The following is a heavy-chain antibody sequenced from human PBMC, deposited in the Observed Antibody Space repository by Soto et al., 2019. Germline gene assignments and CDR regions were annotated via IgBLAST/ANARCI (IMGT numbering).Heavy chain of an antibody. Sequence: EVQLVESGGGLVQPGGSLRLSCAASRFTFSNYWMHWVRQAPGKGLVWVSRINSDGSSTNYADSVKGRFTISRDSAKNTLYLHMNSLRAEDTAVDYCDRHRDAHMDVWGQGTTVTVSS. V-gene: IGHV3-74*01. CDR3: DRHRDAHMDV. CDR1: RFTFSNYW. CDR2: INSDGSST. J-gene: IGHJ6*02.